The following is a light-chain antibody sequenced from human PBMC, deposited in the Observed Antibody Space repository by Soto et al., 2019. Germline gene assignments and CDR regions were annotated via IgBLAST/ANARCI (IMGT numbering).Light chain of an antibody. Sequence: SALTQPASVSGSPGQSITISCTGTSSDVGGYNCVSWYQQHPGKAPKLMIYEVRNRPSGVSNRFSGSKSGNTASLTISGLQAEDEADYYCSSYTSSSIDYVFGTGTKATVL. V-gene: IGLV2-14*01. CDR3: SSYTSSSIDYV. J-gene: IGLJ1*01. CDR1: SSDVGGYNC. CDR2: EVR.